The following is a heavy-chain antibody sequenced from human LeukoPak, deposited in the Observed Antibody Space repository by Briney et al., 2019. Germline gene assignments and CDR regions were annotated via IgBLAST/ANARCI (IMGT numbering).Heavy chain of an antibody. CDR3: ARSTTYSSGWYSYFQH. V-gene: IGHV1-69*13. D-gene: IGHD6-19*01. CDR2: IIPIFGTA. Sequence: SLKGSCKASGGTSSSYAISWVRHPPGQRLEWMGGIIPIFGTANYAQKFQGRVTITADESTSTAYMEMSSLRSEDTAVYYCARSTTYSSGWYSYFQHWGQGTLVTVSS. J-gene: IGHJ1*01. CDR1: GGTSSSYA.